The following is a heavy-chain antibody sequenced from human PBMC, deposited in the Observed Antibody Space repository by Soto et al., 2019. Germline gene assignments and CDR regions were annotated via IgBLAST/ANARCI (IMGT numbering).Heavy chain of an antibody. D-gene: IGHD2-2*01. CDR2: ISSGGFIT. CDR3: ATGVVPATKWGYYSYGLDV. CDR1: GFTFSDYY. Sequence: QVQLVESGGGSVKPGGSLRLSCAASGFTFSDYYMSWIRQAPGKGLEWVSYISSGGFITYYADSVKGRFTTSWDKAKNSLYLQRNTLSANDTAVYYCATGVVPATKWGYYSYGLDVWGQGPTVTVSS. J-gene: IGHJ6*02. V-gene: IGHV3-11*01.